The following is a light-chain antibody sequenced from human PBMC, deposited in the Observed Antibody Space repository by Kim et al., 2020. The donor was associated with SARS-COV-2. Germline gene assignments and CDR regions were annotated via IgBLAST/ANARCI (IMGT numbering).Light chain of an antibody. V-gene: IGKV3-20*01. CDR2: GAS. Sequence: IVLTQSPGTLSLSPGERATLSCRASQSVSSRNLAWYQQEPGQTPRLLIYGASYRATGIPDRFSGSGSGTDFTLTISRLEPEDFAVYYCQQYGTLPYTFGQGTKLEI. J-gene: IGKJ2*01. CDR1: QSVSSRN. CDR3: QQYGTLPYT.